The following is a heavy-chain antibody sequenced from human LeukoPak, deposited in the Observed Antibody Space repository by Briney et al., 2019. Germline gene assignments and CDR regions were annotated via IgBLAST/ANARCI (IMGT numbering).Heavy chain of an antibody. V-gene: IGHV1-24*01. CDR1: GYTLTELS. CDR3: ATSYYDPEYPPLYGWYKGEMKSFDY. Sequence: ASVKVSCKVSGYTLTELSMHWVRQAPGKGLEWMGGFDPEDGETIYAQKFQGRVTMTEDTSTDTAYMELSSLRSEDTAVYYCATSYYDPEYPPLYGWYKGEMKSFDYWGQGTLVTVSS. D-gene: IGHD6-19*01. CDR2: FDPEDGET. J-gene: IGHJ4*02.